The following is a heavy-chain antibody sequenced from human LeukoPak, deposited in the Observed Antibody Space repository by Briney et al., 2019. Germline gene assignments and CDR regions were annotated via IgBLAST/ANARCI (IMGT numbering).Heavy chain of an antibody. V-gene: IGHV3-23*01. CDR1: GFTFSSYA. CDR3: AKDPVKRYCSSTRCYMKDFDY. D-gene: IGHD2-2*02. Sequence: PGGSLRLSCAASGFTFSSYAMSWVRQAPGKGLEWVSAISGSGGSTYYADSVKGRFTISRDNSKNTLYLQMNSLRAEDTAVYYCAKDPVKRYCSSTRCYMKDFDYWGQGTPVTVSS. J-gene: IGHJ4*02. CDR2: ISGSGGST.